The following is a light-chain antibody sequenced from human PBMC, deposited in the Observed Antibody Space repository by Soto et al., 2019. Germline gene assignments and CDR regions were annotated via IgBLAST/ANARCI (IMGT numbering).Light chain of an antibody. Sequence: EIVMTPSPATLSVSPGERATLSCRASQTVSSNLAWYQQKPGQAPRLLIYGVSTRATGIPARFSGGGSGAEYTLTISSLQSEDFAVYYCQQYDKWPRTFGQGTKVDIK. CDR1: QTVSSN. J-gene: IGKJ1*01. V-gene: IGKV3-15*01. CDR2: GVS. CDR3: QQYDKWPRT.